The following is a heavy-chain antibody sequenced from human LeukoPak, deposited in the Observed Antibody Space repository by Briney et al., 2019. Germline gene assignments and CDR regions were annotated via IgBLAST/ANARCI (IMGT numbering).Heavy chain of an antibody. J-gene: IGHJ4*02. CDR1: GGSISSSNW. CDR3: ARSPDDYGDYVRDY. V-gene: IGHV4-4*02. D-gene: IGHD4-17*01. CDR2: IYHSGST. Sequence: PSETLSLICAVSGGSISSSNWWSWVRQPPGKGLEWIGEIYHSGSTNYNPSLKSRVTISVDKSKNQFSLKLSSVTAADTAVYYCARSPDDYGDYVRDYWGQGTLVTVSS.